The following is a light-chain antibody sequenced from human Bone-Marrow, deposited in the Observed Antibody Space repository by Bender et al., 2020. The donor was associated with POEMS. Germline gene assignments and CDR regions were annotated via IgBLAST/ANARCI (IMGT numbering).Light chain of an antibody. CDR3: AAWEDSLNGWV. V-gene: IGLV1-50*01. CDR1: SSNVGAGFR. J-gene: IGLJ3*02. CDR2: ADR. Sequence: QSVLTQPPSVSGAPGQTVNISCTATSSNVGAGFRVHWYQQLPERAPKLLIYADRNRPSGVPDRFSGSRSGTSASLAITGLQSEDEADYYCAAWEDSLNGWVFGGGTKLTVL.